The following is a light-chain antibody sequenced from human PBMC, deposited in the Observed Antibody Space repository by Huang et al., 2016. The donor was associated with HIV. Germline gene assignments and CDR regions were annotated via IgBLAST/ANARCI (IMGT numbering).Light chain of an antibody. CDR2: GAS. CDR3: QQLNSYPLT. V-gene: IGKV1-9*01. CDR1: QSINHY. Sequence: IQLTQSPSSLSASVGDRITITCRASQSINHYLTWYQQKPGKAPKFLIYGASTLDTGGPSRFSGSGSGTDFTLTSSGLQPEDFATYYCQQLNSYPLTFGGGTKVEIK. J-gene: IGKJ4*01.